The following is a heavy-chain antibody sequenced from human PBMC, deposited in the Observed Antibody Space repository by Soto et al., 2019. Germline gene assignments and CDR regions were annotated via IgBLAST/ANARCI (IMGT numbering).Heavy chain of an antibody. V-gene: IGHV1-2*04. CDR2: INPKSGGT. J-gene: IGHJ6*02. CDR1: GYSFTDYH. CDR3: ARGDSTDCSNGVCSFFYNHDMDV. D-gene: IGHD2-8*01. Sequence: ASVKVSCKASGYSFTDYHIHWVRQAPGQGLEWLGRINPKSGGTSTAQKLQGWVTMTTDTSISTASMELTRLTSDDTAIYYCARGDSTDCSNGVCSFFYNHDMDVWGQGTTVTVSS.